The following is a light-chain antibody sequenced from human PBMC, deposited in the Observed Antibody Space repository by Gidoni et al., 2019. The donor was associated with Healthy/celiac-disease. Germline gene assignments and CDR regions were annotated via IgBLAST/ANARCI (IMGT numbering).Light chain of an antibody. J-gene: IGKJ1*01. V-gene: IGKV3-20*01. Sequence: EIVLTQYPGTLSLSPGERATLSCSASQSVSSSYLSWYQQKPGQAPRLLIYGASIRATGIPDRFSGSWSGTDFTLTISRLEPEYFAVYYCQQYGSSPWTFGQGTKVEIK. CDR1: QSVSSSY. CDR3: QQYGSSPWT. CDR2: GAS.